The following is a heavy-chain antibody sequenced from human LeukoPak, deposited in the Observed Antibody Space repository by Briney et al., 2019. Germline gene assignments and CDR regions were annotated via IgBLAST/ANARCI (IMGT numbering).Heavy chain of an antibody. CDR3: ARGIRRTINYWFDP. CDR1: GYTFTGYY. V-gene: IGHV1-8*03. D-gene: IGHD1-14*01. J-gene: IGHJ5*02. Sequence: ASVKVSCKASGYTFTGYYMHWVRQAPGQGLEWMGWMNPNSGNTGYSQKFQGRVSITRNTSISTAYMELSSLRSEDRAVYYCARGIRRTINYWFDPWGQGTPVTVSS. CDR2: MNPNSGNT.